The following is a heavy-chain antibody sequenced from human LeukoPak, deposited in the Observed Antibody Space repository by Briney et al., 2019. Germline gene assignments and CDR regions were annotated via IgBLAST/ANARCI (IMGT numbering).Heavy chain of an antibody. CDR3: ARRFVGYDSSWGASDI. V-gene: IGHV1-18*01. J-gene: IGHJ3*02. CDR1: GYTFTNYG. CDR2: ISAYNGDT. Sequence: GASVKVSCKASGYTFTNYGISWVRQAPGQGLEWMGWISAYNGDTNYAQKLQGRVTMITDTSTSTVYMELRSLRSDDTALYYCARRFVGYDSSWGASDIWGLGTMVTVSS. D-gene: IGHD6-13*01.